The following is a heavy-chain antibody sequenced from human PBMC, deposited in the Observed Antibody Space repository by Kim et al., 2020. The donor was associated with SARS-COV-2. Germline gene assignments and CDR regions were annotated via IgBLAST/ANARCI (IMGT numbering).Heavy chain of an antibody. Sequence: GGSLRLSCAASGFTFSSYAMHWVRQAPGKGLEWVAVISYDGSNKYYADSVKGRFTISRDNSKNTLYLQMNSLRAEDTAVYYCARRHYYDSSGYYYGQFD. CDR3: ARRHYYDSSGYYYGQFD. CDR2: ISYDGSNK. D-gene: IGHD3-22*01. J-gene: IGHJ4*01. CDR1: GFTFSSYA. V-gene: IGHV3-30-3*01.